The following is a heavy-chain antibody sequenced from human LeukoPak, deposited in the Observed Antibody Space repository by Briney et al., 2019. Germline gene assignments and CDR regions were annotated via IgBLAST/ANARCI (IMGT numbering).Heavy chain of an antibody. CDR1: GFTFDDYA. CDR3: AKDGTPWADYGDYWGSWFDP. V-gene: IGHV3-9*03. CDR2: ISWNSGSI. Sequence: PGGSLRLSCAASGFTFDDYAMHWVRQAPGKGLEWVSGISWNSGSIGYADSVKGRFTISRDNAKNSLYLQMNSLRAEDMALYYCAKDGTPWADYGDYWGSWFDPWGQGTLVTVSS. J-gene: IGHJ5*02. D-gene: IGHD4-17*01.